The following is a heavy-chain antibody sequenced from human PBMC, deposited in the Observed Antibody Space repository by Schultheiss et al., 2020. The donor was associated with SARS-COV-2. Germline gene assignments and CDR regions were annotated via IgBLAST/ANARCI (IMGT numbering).Heavy chain of an antibody. V-gene: IGHV1-8*01. D-gene: IGHD3-22*01. CDR2: MNPNSGNT. CDR3: AIGYYYDSSGSTRYYYYYGMDV. CDR1: GYTFTSYD. Sequence: ASVKVSCKASGYTFTSYDINWVRQATGQGLEWMGWMNPNSGNTGYAQKFQGRVTMTRNTSISTAYMELSSLRSEDTAVYYCAIGYYYDSSGSTRYYYYYGMDVWGQGTTVTVSS. J-gene: IGHJ6*02.